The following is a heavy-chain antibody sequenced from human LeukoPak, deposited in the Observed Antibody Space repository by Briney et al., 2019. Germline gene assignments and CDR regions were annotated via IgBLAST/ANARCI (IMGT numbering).Heavy chain of an antibody. Sequence: PSETLSHTCTVSGGSISSSSYYWGWIRQPPGKGLEWIGSIYYSGSTYYSPSLKSRVTISVDTSKNQFSLKLSSVTAADTAVYYCARHGGYDSSGYYQPYFDYWGQGTLVTVSS. CDR2: IYYSGST. CDR3: ARHGGYDSSGYYQPYFDY. V-gene: IGHV4-39*01. J-gene: IGHJ4*02. CDR1: GGSISSSSYY. D-gene: IGHD3-22*01.